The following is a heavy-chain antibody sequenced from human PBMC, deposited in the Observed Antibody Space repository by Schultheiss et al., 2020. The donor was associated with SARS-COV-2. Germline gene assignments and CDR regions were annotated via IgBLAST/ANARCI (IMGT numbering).Heavy chain of an antibody. CDR1: GGSISSYY. D-gene: IGHD3-3*01. CDR2: IYYSGST. Sequence: SETLSLTCTVSGGSISSYYWSWIRQPAGKGLEWIGSIYYSGSTYYNPSLKSRVTMSVDTSKNQFSLKLSSVTAADTAVYYCARGSKGYDFWSGWPTLFDYWGQGTLVTVSS. CDR3: ARGSKGYDFWSGWPTLFDY. J-gene: IGHJ4*02. V-gene: IGHV4-4*07.